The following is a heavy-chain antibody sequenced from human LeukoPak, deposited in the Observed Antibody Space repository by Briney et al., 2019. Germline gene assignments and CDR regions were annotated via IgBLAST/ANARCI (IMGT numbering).Heavy chain of an antibody. Sequence: PSETLSLTCTVSGGSISSGSYYWSWIRQPPGKGLEWIGRIYTSGSTNYNPSLKSRVTISVDTSKNQFSLKLSSVTAADTAVYYCARAPSILWFGEFPRARFDYWGQGTLVTVSS. D-gene: IGHD3-10*01. J-gene: IGHJ4*02. CDR1: GGSISSGSYY. CDR2: IYTSGST. V-gene: IGHV4-61*02. CDR3: ARAPSILWFGEFPRARFDY.